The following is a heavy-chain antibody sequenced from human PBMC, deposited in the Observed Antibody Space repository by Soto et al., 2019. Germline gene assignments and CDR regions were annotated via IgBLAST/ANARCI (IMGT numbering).Heavy chain of an antibody. D-gene: IGHD5-18*01. J-gene: IGHJ6*02. CDR3: ARDRLMATAGTARHYFGLDV. Sequence: SETLSLTCAVSGGSISSGGYSWSWIRQPPGKGLEWIGYIYHSGSTYYNPSLKSRLTISVDTSKNQFSLNLSSVTAADTAVYYCARDRLMATAGTARHYFGLDVWGQGTTVTVSS. V-gene: IGHV4-30-2*01. CDR1: GGSISSGGYS. CDR2: IYHSGST.